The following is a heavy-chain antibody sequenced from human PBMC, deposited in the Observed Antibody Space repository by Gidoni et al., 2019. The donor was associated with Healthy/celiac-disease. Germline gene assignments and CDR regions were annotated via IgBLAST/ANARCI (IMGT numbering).Heavy chain of an antibody. CDR2: IKSKTDGGTT. D-gene: IGHD1-20*01. Sequence: EVQLVESGGGLVKPGGSLRLSCAASGFTFSNAWMSWVRQAPGKGLEWVGRIKSKTDGGTTDYAAPVKGRFTISRDDLKNTLYLQMNSLKTEDTAVYYCTTDRGYNWNDECCYLDYWGQGTLVTVSS. J-gene: IGHJ4*02. CDR1: GFTFSNAW. CDR3: TTDRGYNWNDECCYLDY. V-gene: IGHV3-15*01.